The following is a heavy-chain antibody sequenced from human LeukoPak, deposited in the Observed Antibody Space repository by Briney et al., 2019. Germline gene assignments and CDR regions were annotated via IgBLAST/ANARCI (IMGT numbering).Heavy chain of an antibody. V-gene: IGHV3-30-3*01. Sequence: GALRLSFAASGFAFSSYAMHWVRPAPGKGLEWGAVISYDGSNKYYADSVKGRFTISRDNSKNTLYLQMNSLRAEDTAVYYCARGLRSPSALDYWGQGTLVTVSS. CDR1: GFAFSSYA. CDR2: ISYDGSNK. D-gene: IGHD3-16*01. CDR3: ARGLRSPSALDY. J-gene: IGHJ4*02.